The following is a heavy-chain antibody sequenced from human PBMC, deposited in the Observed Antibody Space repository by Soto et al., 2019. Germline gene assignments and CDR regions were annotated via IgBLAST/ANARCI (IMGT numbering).Heavy chain of an antibody. CDR2: ISYSGST. J-gene: IGHJ4*02. CDR3: TRAPSGYALIDY. Sequence: PSETLSLTCSVSGGSISGYYWSWIRQPPGKGLEWIGYISYSGSTNYNPSLNSRVIMSVDTSKNQFSLKLNSVTAADTAVYYCTRAPSGYALIDYWGQGTLVTVSS. CDR1: GGSISGYY. V-gene: IGHV4-59*01. D-gene: IGHD5-12*01.